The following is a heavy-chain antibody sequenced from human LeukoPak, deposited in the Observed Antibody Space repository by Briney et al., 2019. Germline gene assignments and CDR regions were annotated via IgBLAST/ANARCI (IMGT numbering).Heavy chain of an antibody. CDR3: GTIIAAADY. J-gene: IGHJ4*02. V-gene: IGHV3-30-3*01. CDR2: ISYDGSNK. CDR1: AFTFNSYA. D-gene: IGHD6-13*01. Sequence: PGGSLRLSCVASAFTFNSYAMHWVRQTPGKGLEWVAAISYDGSNKYYTDSVKGRFTISRDNSKNTLYLQMNSLRAEDTAVYYCGTIIAAADYWGQGTLVTVSS.